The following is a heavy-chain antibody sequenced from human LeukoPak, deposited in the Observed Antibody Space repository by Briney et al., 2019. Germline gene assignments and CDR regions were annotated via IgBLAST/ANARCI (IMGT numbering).Heavy chain of an antibody. CDR2: ISSSSNYI. CDR3: ARVPHAMVRGVIITEFYFDY. D-gene: IGHD3-10*01. Sequence: PRGSLRLSCAASGLTFSSYSMNWVRQAPGKGLEWVSSISSSSNYIYYADSVKGRFTISRDNAKNSLYLQMNSLRAEDTAVYYCARVPHAMVRGVIITEFYFDYWGQGTLVTVSS. V-gene: IGHV3-21*01. J-gene: IGHJ4*02. CDR1: GLTFSSYS.